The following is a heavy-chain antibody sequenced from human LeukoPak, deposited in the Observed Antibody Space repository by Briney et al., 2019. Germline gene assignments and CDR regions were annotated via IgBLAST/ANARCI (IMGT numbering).Heavy chain of an antibody. J-gene: IGHJ4*02. D-gene: IGHD3-22*01. CDR3: ARDGDYDRIGLNDY. CDR2: ISSSSSYI. Sequence: GGSLRLSCAASGFTFSSYSMNWVRQAPGKGLEWVSSISSSSSYIYYADSVKGRFTISRDNAKNSLYLQMNSLRAEDMAVYYCARDGDYDRIGLNDYWGQGTLVTVSS. V-gene: IGHV3-21*01. CDR1: GFTFSSYS.